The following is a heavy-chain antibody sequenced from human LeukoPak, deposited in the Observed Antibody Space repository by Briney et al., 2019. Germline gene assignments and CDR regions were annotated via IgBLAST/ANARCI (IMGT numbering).Heavy chain of an antibody. D-gene: IGHD1-26*01. CDR2: IKEDGSEK. Sequence: PGGSLRLSCVASGFTFNIYWMSWVRQAPGKGLEWVANIKEDGSEKDYVDSVKGRFTISRDNAKNSLYLQMNSLRAEDTAVYYCARSTGSYGGAFDIWGQGTMVTVSS. CDR1: GFTFNIYW. V-gene: IGHV3-7*01. CDR3: ARSTGSYGGAFDI. J-gene: IGHJ3*02.